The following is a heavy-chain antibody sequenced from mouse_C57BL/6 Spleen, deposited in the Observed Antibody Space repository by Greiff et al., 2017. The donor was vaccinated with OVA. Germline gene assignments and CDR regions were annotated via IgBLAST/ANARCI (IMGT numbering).Heavy chain of an antibody. D-gene: IGHD2-4*01. V-gene: IGHV1-69*01. CDR3: ARGGDYDYCDY. Sequence: QVQLQQPGAELVMPGASVKLSCKASGYTFTSYWMHWVKQRPGQGLEWIGEIDPSDSYTNYNQKFKGKSTLTVDKSSSTAYMQLSSLTSEDSAVYYCARGGDYDYCDYWGQGTTLTVSS. CDR2: IDPSDSYT. J-gene: IGHJ2*01. CDR1: GYTFTSYW.